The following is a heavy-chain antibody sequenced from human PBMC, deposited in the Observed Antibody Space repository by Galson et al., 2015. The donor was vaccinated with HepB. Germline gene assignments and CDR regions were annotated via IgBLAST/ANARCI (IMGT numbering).Heavy chain of an antibody. CDR1: GFTFGDYA. Sequence: SLRLSCASSGFTFGDYAVNWFRQAPGKGLEWIGFIRRNTYGATTEYAASLKGRFSISRDDSKNIAHLQMNSLQTEDTAVYSCAREAAGLGGYFDYWGRGTLVTVSS. J-gene: IGHJ4*02. V-gene: IGHV3-49*03. CDR3: AREAAGLGGYFDY. CDR2: IRRNTYGATT. D-gene: IGHD6-13*01.